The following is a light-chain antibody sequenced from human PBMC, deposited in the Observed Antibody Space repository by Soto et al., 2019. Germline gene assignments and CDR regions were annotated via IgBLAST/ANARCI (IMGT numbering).Light chain of an antibody. Sequence: EIVLTQSPGTLSLSPGERATLSCRASQSVSSSYLAWYQQKPGQAPRLLIYGTSSRATGMPDRFSGSGSGTDFTLTISRLEPEDCAFYYCQQYGSSPRTFGQGTKVEIK. CDR1: QSVSSSY. J-gene: IGKJ1*01. V-gene: IGKV3-20*01. CDR3: QQYGSSPRT. CDR2: GTS.